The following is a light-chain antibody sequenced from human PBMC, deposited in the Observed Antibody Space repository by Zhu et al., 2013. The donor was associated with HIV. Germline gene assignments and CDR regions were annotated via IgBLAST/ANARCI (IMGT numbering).Light chain of an antibody. Sequence: IRMTQSPSSFSASTGDEVNITCRASQHIDNYLAWYQYRPGQTPRILFSAASTLQNGVPSRFRASGSGTDFTLTIGCLQSEDFTNYFCQQYYDYPFTFGRGTKLEIK. V-gene: IGKV1-8*01. CDR1: QHIDNY. J-gene: IGKJ4*01. CDR3: QQYYDYPFT. CDR2: AAS.